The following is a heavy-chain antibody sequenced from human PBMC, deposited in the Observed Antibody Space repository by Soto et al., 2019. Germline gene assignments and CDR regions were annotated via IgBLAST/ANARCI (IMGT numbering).Heavy chain of an antibody. CDR1: GFTFSSYA. J-gene: IGHJ1*01. Sequence: GGSLRLSCAASGFTFSSYAMSWVRQAPGKGLEWVSAISGSGGSTYYADSVKGLFTISRDNSKNTLYLQMNSLRAEDTAVYYCAKSSSSWLKYFQHWGQGTLVTVSS. CDR2: ISGSGGST. CDR3: AKSSSSWLKYFQH. V-gene: IGHV3-23*01. D-gene: IGHD6-13*01.